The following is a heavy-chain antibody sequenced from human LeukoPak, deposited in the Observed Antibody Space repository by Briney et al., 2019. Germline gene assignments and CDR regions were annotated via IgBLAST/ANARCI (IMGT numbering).Heavy chain of an antibody. CDR1: GYAFTSYG. J-gene: IGHJ4*02. D-gene: IGHD3-10*01. Sequence: ASVKVSCKACGYAFTSYGISWVRQAPGQGLEWMGWISAYNGNTNYAQKLQARVTITPDTSTSTAYMQLRTLRSDDTAVYYCARALLTSFDYSGQGTLVTVSS. V-gene: IGHV1-18*01. CDR3: ARALLTSFDY. CDR2: ISAYNGNT.